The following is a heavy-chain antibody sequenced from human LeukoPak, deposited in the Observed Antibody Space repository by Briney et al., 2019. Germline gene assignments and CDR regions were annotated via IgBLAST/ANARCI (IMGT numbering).Heavy chain of an antibody. CDR2: INHSGST. CDR1: GGSFSGYY. J-gene: IGHJ4*02. CDR3: ARGQTRVRGVIITPTYYFDY. Sequence: SETLSLTCAVYGGSFSGYYWSWIRQPPGKGLEWIGEINHSGSTNYNPSLKSRVTISVDTSKNQFSLKLSSVTAADTAVYYCARGQTRVRGVIITPTYYFDYWGQGTLVTVSS. D-gene: IGHD3-10*01. V-gene: IGHV4-34*01.